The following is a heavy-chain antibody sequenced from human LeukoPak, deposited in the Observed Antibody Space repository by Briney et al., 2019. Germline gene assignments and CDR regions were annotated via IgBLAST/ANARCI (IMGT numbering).Heavy chain of an antibody. CDR1: GFTFDDYG. CDR2: ISWNSASV. CDR3: AKDYGYSSSWYDY. J-gene: IGHJ4*02. Sequence: GGSLRHSCEASGFTFDDYGMHWVRQAPGKGLEGVSTISWNSASVGYVDSVKGRFTISRDNAKKTLYLQMNSLRPEDTALYYCAKDYGYSSSWYDYWGQGTLVTVSS. D-gene: IGHD6-13*01. V-gene: IGHV3-9*01.